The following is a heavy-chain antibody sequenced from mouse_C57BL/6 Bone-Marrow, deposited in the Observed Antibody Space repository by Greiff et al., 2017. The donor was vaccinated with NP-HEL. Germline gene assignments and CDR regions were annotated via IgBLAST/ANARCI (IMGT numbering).Heavy chain of an antibody. D-gene: IGHD2-3*01. Sequence: EVKVVESGGGLVKPGGSLKLSCAASGFTFSDYGMHWVRQAPEKGLEWVAYISSGSSTIYYADTVKGRFTISRDNAKNTLFLQMTSLRSEDTAMYYCARYERYFDVWGTGTTVTVSS. CDR2: ISSGSSTI. V-gene: IGHV5-17*01. CDR3: ARYERYFDV. CDR1: GFTFSDYG. J-gene: IGHJ1*03.